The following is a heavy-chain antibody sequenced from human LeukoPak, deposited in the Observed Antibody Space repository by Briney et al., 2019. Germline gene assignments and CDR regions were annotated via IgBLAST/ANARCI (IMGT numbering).Heavy chain of an antibody. CDR2: IYYNGKC. CDR1: GDSMIDNNFY. CDR3: AKDSLGVVRDK. V-gene: IGHV4-39*07. Sequence: SETLSLTCTVSGDSMIDNNFYWGWTRQSPQKGREWVGSIYYNGKCLYNPSLKSPVTISEDASKSQIFLKLSPVTAADTAVYYCAKDSLGVVRDKWGREILVTVSS. D-gene: IGHD3-3*01. J-gene: IGHJ4*02.